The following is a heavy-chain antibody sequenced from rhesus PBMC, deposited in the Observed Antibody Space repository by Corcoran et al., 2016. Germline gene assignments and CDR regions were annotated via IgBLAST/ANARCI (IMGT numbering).Heavy chain of an antibody. Sequence: QVQLQQWGEGLVKPSETLSLTCAVYGGSVSGYWLGWIRQPPGKGLEWIGRIRSGGSTNYNPSLKSRVTISIDTSKNQFSLKLSSVTAADTAVYYCARLGAGYEADSLDVWGRGVLVTVSS. CDR1: GGSVSGYW. D-gene: IGHD5-12*01. CDR2: IRSGGST. CDR3: ARLGAGYEADSLDV. V-gene: IGHV4-160*01. J-gene: IGHJ5-2*02.